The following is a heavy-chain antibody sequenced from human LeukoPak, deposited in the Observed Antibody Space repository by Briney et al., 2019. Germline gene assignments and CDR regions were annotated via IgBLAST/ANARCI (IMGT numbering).Heavy chain of an antibody. CDR3: TRAFQQLTVFDS. D-gene: IGHD6-13*01. V-gene: IGHV3-49*04. CDR1: GFTFGDYA. Sequence: TGRSLRLSCTASGFTFGDYAMSWVRQAPGKGLEWVGFIRSKAYGGTTEYAASVKGRFTISRDDSKSIAYLQMNSLKTEDTAVYYCTRAFQQLTVFDSWGQGTLVTVSS. J-gene: IGHJ4*02. CDR2: IRSKAYGGTT.